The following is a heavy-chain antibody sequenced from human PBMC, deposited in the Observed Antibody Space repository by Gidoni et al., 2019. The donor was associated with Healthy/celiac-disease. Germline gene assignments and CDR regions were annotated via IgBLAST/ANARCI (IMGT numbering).Heavy chain of an antibody. Sequence: EVQLLESGGGLVQPGGSLRLSCAASGFTFSSYAISLVPQAPGKGLEWVSAISGSGGSTYYADSVKGRFTISRDNSKNTLYLQMNSLRAEDTAVYYCAKDLRFVVVPAARFGGSNWFDPWGQGTLVTVSS. CDR2: ISGSGGST. CDR3: AKDLRFVVVPAARFGGSNWFDP. J-gene: IGHJ5*02. CDR1: GFTFSSYA. V-gene: IGHV3-23*01. D-gene: IGHD2-2*01.